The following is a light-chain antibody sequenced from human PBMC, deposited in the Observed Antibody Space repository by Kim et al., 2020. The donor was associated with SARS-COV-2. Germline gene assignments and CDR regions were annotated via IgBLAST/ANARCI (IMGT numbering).Light chain of an antibody. CDR3: NYRDRTVV. V-gene: IGLV3-19*01. J-gene: IGLJ3*02. Sequence: SSELTQDPALSVALGQTVTITCQGDRLRAYYANWYQQKPGQAPILVFFGKNSRPSGIPDRFSGSSSRDTASLTITGAQAEDEADYYCNYRDRTVVFGGGTQLTVL. CDR1: RLRAYY. CDR2: GKN.